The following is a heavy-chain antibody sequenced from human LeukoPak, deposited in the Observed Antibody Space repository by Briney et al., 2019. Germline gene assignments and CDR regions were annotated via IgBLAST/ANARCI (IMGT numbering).Heavy chain of an antibody. J-gene: IGHJ4*01. D-gene: IGHD1-26*01. CDR2: ISAYNGNT. V-gene: IGHV1-18*01. CDR1: GYTFTSYG. CDR3: ARAKWELGGRFDN. Sequence: ASVKVSCKASGYTFTSYGISWVRQAPGQGLEWMGWISAYNGNTNYAQKLQGRVTMTTDTSTSTAYMELRSLRSDDTSVSYRARAKWELGGRFDNWGQGALGTVSS.